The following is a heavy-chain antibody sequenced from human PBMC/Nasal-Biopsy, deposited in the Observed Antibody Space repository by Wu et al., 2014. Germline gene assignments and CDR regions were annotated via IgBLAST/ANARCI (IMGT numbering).Heavy chain of an antibody. V-gene: IGHV3-23*01. D-gene: IGHD6-25*01. CDR3: AIMIAAGRSY. J-gene: IGHJ4*02. Sequence: SAIIGSGDTTYSADSVKGRFTISRDNSKNTLYLQMNSLRADDSAVYYCAIMIAAGRSYWGQGTLVTVSS. CDR2: IIGSGDTT.